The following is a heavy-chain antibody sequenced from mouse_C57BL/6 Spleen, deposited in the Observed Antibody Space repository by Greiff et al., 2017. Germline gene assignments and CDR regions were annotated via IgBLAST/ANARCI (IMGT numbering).Heavy chain of an antibody. D-gene: IGHD1-1*01. CDR1: GYTFTSYW. CDR2: INPSNGGT. J-gene: IGHJ2*01. Sequence: QVQLQLPGTELVKPGASVKLSCKASGYTFTSYWMHWVKQRPGQGLEWIGNINPSNGGTNYNEKFKSKATLTVDKSSSTAYMQLSSLTSEDSAVYYCARGDSGYGSSYVNFDYWGQGTTLTVSS. V-gene: IGHV1-53*01. CDR3: ARGDSGYGSSYVNFDY.